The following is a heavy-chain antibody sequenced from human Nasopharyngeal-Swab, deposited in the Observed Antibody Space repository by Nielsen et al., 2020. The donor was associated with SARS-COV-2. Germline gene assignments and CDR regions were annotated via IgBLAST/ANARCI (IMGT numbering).Heavy chain of an antibody. D-gene: IGHD2-2*01. CDR1: GGSISSGSYY. CDR2: IYSSGST. CDR3: ARTSKYQLRSGGGYYYYMDV. V-gene: IGHV4-61*02. J-gene: IGHJ6*03. Sequence: SETLSLTCTVSGGSISSGSYYWSWIRQPAGKGLEWIGRIYSSGSTNYNPSLKSRVTISVDTSDNQFSLKLSFVTAADTAVYYCARTSKYQLRSGGGYYYYMDVWGKGTTVTVSS.